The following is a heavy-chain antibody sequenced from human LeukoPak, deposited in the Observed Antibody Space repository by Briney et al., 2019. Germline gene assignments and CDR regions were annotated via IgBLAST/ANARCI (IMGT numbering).Heavy chain of an antibody. J-gene: IGHJ4*02. D-gene: IGHD4-17*01. Sequence: SGPTLVNPTQTPTLACTFSGFSLSTSGVGVGWIRQPPGKALEWLALIYWDDDKRYSPSLKSRLTITKDTSKNQVVLTMTNMDPVDTATYYCAHRDLNDYGDYVGYWGQGTLVTVSS. CDR3: AHRDLNDYGDYVGY. CDR2: IYWDDDK. CDR1: GFSLSTSGVG. V-gene: IGHV2-5*02.